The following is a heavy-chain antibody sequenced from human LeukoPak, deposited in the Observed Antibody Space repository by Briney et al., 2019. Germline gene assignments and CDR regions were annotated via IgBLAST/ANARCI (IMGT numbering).Heavy chain of an antibody. CDR3: ARAITMIVVDA. Sequence: GGSLRLSCAASGFTVSSNYMSWVRQAPGKGLEWVSVIYSGGSTYYADSVKGRFTISRDNSKNTLYLQMNSLRAEDTAVYYCARAITMIVVDAWGQGTLVTVSS. CDR2: IYSGGST. J-gene: IGHJ5*02. CDR1: GFTVSSNY. D-gene: IGHD3-22*01. V-gene: IGHV3-53*01.